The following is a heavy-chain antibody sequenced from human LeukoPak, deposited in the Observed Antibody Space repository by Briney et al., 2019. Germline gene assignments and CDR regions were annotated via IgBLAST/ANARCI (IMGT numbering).Heavy chain of an antibody. CDR3: ARSSYSSSSSV. CDR2: INSDGSEG. Sequence: GGSLRLSCAASGFTFSSYAMSWSRQAPGKGLEWVASINSDGSEGYYADVVKGRFTISRDNAKNSLYPQINSLRAEDTAVYYCARSSYSSSSSVWGQGTMVTVSS. V-gene: IGHV3-7*03. J-gene: IGHJ3*01. CDR1: GFTFSSYA. D-gene: IGHD6-6*01.